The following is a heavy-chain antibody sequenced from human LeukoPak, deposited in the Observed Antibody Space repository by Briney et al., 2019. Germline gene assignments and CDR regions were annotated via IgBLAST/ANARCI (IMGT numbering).Heavy chain of an antibody. CDR3: ARGAYSGYGNFDY. Sequence: SQTLSPTCAISGDSVSSNSAAWNWIRQSPSRGLEWLGRTYYRPKWYNDYAVSVKSRITINPDTSKNQFSLQLNSVTPEDTAVYYCARGAYSGYGNFDYWAREPWSPSPQ. V-gene: IGHV6-1*01. D-gene: IGHD5-12*01. CDR2: TYYRPKWYN. J-gene: IGHJ4*02. CDR1: GDSVSSNSAA.